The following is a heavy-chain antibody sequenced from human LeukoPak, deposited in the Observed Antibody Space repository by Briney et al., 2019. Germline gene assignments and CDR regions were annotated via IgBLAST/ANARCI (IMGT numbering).Heavy chain of an antibody. CDR3: ARDLIGYCSGGTCSDWFDP. Sequence: PSETLSLTCAVYGGSFSGYYWSWIRQPPEKGLEWIGEINHSGSTNYNPSLESRVTISVDTSKNQFSLKLSSVTAADTAVYYCARDLIGYCSGGTCSDWFDPWGQGTLVTVSS. CDR1: GGSFSGYY. J-gene: IGHJ5*02. V-gene: IGHV4-34*01. CDR2: INHSGST. D-gene: IGHD2-15*01.